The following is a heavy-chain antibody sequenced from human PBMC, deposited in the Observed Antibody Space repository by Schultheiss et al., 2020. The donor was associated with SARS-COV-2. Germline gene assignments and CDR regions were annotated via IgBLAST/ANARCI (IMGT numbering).Heavy chain of an antibody. CDR1: GFRFADAW. Sequence: GESLKISCAASGFRFADAWMTWVRQTPGKGLEWVGRIKSKTDGGTTDYAAPVKGRFTISRDDSKNTLYLQMNSLKTEDTAVYYCTTAQWLRFFDYWGQGTLVTVSS. CDR3: TTAQWLRFFDY. CDR2: IKSKTDGGTT. D-gene: IGHD5-12*01. J-gene: IGHJ4*02. V-gene: IGHV3-15*01.